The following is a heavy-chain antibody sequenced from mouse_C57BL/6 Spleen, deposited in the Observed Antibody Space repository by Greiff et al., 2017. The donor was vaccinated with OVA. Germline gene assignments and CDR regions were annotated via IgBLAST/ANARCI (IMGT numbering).Heavy chain of an antibody. V-gene: IGHV5-15*01. CDR3: ARHGLTGAHYYFDY. J-gene: IGHJ2*01. CDR2: ISNLAYSI. Sequence: EVQGVESGGGLVQPGGSLKLSCAASGFTFSDYGMAWVRQAPRKGPEWVAFISNLAYSIYYADTVTGRFTISRENAKNTLYLEMSSLRSEDTAMYYCARHGLTGAHYYFDYWGQGTTLTVSS. D-gene: IGHD4-1*01. CDR1: GFTFSDYG.